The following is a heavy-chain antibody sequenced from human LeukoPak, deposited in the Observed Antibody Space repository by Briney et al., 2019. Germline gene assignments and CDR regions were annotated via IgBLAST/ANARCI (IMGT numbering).Heavy chain of an antibody. D-gene: IGHD3-22*01. J-gene: IGHJ5*02. CDR3: ARADVVVIS. CDR2: INPNSGAT. V-gene: IGHV1-2*06. Sequence: GASVKVSCKASVYTFTGYCMHWGRQAPGQGLEWMGRINPNSGATTSPKQFQRRVTMTRDTSISTAYIELSRLRSDDTAVNYCARADVVVISWGQGTLVTVSS. CDR1: VYTFTGYC.